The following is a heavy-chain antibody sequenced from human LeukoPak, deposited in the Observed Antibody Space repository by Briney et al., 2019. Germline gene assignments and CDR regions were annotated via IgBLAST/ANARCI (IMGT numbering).Heavy chain of an antibody. CDR3: AKKSGYYDSSGYSDFDY. CDR2: ISYDGSNK. D-gene: IGHD3-22*01. CDR1: GFTFSSYG. J-gene: IGHJ4*02. Sequence: GGSLRLSCAASGFTFSSYGMHGGRQAPGKGREGGAVISYDGSNKYYADSVKGRFTICRDNSQNPLYLQMNSLRAEVTAVYYCAKKSGYYDSSGYSDFDYWGQGTLVTVSS. V-gene: IGHV3-30*18.